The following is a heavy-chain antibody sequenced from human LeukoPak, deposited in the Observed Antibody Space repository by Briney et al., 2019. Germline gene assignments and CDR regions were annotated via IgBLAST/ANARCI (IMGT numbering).Heavy chain of an antibody. J-gene: IGHJ6*03. CDR3: ARGVEYSSSWYVIYYYYYMDV. V-gene: IGHV1-69*06. CDR2: IIPIFGTA. Sequence: SVKVSCKASGGTFSSYAISWVRQAPGQGLEWMGGIIPIFGTANYAQKFQGRVTITADKSTSTAYMELSSLRSEDTAVYYCARGVEYSSSWYVIYYYYYMDVWGKGTTVTISS. D-gene: IGHD6-13*01. CDR1: GGTFSSYA.